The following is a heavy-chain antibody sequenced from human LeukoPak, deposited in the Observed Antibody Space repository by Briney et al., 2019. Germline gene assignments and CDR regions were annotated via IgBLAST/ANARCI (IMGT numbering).Heavy chain of an antibody. CDR3: AKDIWQQLALFDY. CDR2: ISWNSGTI. CDR1: GFTFADYA. J-gene: IGHJ4*02. V-gene: IGHV3-9*01. Sequence: GGSLRLSCAASGFTFADYAMHWVRQAPGKGLEWVSGISWNSGTIGYADSVKGRFTISRDNAKNSLYLQMNSLRAEDTALYYCAKDIWQQLALFDYWGEGTLVTVSS. D-gene: IGHD6-13*01.